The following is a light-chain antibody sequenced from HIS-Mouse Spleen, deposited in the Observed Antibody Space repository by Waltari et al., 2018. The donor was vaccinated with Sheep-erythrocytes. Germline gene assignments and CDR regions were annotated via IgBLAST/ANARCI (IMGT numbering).Light chain of an antibody. CDR3: CSYAGSYNHV. CDR2: DFS. V-gene: IGLV2-11*01. CDR1: SSDVGGYNY. Sequence: QSALTQPRSVSGSPGQSVTISCTGTSSDVGGYNYVSWYQQHPGKAPTLLIYDFSTRPSGVPVRFSGSKSGNTASLTISGLQAEDEADYYCCSYAGSYNHVFATGTKVTVL. J-gene: IGLJ1*01.